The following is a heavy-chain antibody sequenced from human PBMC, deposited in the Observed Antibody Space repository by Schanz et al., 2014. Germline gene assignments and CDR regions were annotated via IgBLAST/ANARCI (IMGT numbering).Heavy chain of an antibody. CDR1: GGTFSSYT. J-gene: IGHJ5*02. V-gene: IGHV1-69*08. D-gene: IGHD3-10*01. Sequence: QVQLVQSGAEVKKPGSSVKVSCKASGGTFSSYTFSWVRQAPGQGLEWMGRIIPMNGIANYAQKFQGRVTITADKSTSTAYMELSSLGSEDTAVYYCARETMIRGVIISRFDPWGQGTLVTVSS. CDR3: ARETMIRGVIISRFDP. CDR2: IIPMNGIA.